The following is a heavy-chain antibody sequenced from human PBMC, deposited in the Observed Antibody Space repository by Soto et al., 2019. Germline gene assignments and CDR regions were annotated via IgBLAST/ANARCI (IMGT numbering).Heavy chain of an antibody. CDR1: GGSVSSGSYY. CDR2: IYYSGST. D-gene: IGHD1-26*01. Sequence: SETLSLTCTVSGGSVSSGSYYWSWIRQPPGKGLEWIGYIYYSGSTNYNPSLKSRVTISVDTSKNQFSLKLSSVTAADTAVYYCARGAYSGSYSVEDFDYWGQGTLVTVSS. J-gene: IGHJ4*02. CDR3: ARGAYSGSYSVEDFDY. V-gene: IGHV4-61*01.